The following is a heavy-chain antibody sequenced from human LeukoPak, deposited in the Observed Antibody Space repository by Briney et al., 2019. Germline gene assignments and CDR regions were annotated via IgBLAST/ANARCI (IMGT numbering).Heavy chain of an antibody. D-gene: IGHD3-22*01. J-gene: IGHJ3*01. CDR1: GFTFTNYA. CDR2: ISATRGNT. CDR3: ARTIYYYESTSYFSDAFDV. V-gene: IGHV3-23*01. Sequence: GGSLRLSCVASGFTFTNYAMSWVRQPPGKGLEWVSAISATRGNTYYQDSVKGRFTISRDDAKNSLYLEMDSLRAEDTAVYYCARTIYYYESTSYFSDAFDVWGQGTMVTVSS.